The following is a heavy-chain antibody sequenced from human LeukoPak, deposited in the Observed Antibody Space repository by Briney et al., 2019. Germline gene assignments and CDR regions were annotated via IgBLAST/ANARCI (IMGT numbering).Heavy chain of an antibody. CDR2: IYPGDSDT. CDR3: ASTAVAGTVAEYFQH. Sequence: GESLKISCKGSGYSLTSYWIGWVRQMPGKGLEWMGIIYPGDSDTRYSPSFQGQVTISADKSISTAYLQWSSLKASDTAMYYCASTAVAGTVAEYFQHWGQGTLVTVSS. CDR1: GYSLTSYW. J-gene: IGHJ1*01. D-gene: IGHD6-19*01. V-gene: IGHV5-51*01.